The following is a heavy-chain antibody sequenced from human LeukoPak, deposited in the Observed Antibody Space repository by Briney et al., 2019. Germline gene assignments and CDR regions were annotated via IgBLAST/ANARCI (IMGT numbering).Heavy chain of an antibody. CDR3: ARWGGDYSACDI. CDR2: IWYDGSKK. V-gene: IGHV3-33*01. D-gene: IGHD4-17*01. CDR1: GFTFSGYG. J-gene: IGHJ3*02. Sequence: GGSLRLSCAASGFTFSGYGMHWVRQAPGKGLEWVAVIWYDGSKKYHADPVKGRFTISRDNSKNTLYLQMNSLRAEDTAVYYCARWGGDYSACDIWGQGTMVTVSS.